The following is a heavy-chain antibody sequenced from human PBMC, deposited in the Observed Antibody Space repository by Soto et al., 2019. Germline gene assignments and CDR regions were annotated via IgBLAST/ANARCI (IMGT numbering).Heavy chain of an antibody. Sequence: SETLSLTCTVSGGSISSYYWSWIRQPPGKGLEWIGYIYYSGSTNYNPSLKSRVTISVDTSKNQFSLKLSSVTAADTAVYYCARAYCSGWDNYYYCYYMDVWGKGTTVTVSS. D-gene: IGHD2-15*01. CDR3: ARAYCSGWDNYYYCYYMDV. CDR2: IYYSGST. CDR1: GGSISSYY. J-gene: IGHJ6*03. V-gene: IGHV4-59*01.